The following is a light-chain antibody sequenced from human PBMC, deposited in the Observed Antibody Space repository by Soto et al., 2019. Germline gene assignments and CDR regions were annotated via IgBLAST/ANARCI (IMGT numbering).Light chain of an antibody. CDR3: QQYQTWPRT. V-gene: IGKV3-20*01. CDR1: QSVSSGS. Sequence: EIVLTQSPGTLPLSPGERATLSCRASQSVSSGSLAWYQQKPGQGPRLLIYGASSRATGIPDRFSGSGSGTDFTLTISGLQSEDAAIYYCQQYQTWPRTFGQGTKVDIK. J-gene: IGKJ1*01. CDR2: GAS.